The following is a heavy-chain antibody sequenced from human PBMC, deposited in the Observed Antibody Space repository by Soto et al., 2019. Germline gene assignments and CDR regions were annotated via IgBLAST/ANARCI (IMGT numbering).Heavy chain of an antibody. CDR3: ARPWLRYGYSYWYFDL. D-gene: IGHD5-12*01. Sequence: QVQLVQSGAEVKKPGSSVKVSCKASGGTFSSYAISWVRQAPGQGLEWMGGIIPIFGTANYAQKFQGRVTITADESPSTAYMELSSLSSEDTAVYYCARPWLRYGYSYWYFDLWGRGTLVTVSS. J-gene: IGHJ2*01. CDR1: GGTFSSYA. V-gene: IGHV1-69*12. CDR2: IIPIFGTA.